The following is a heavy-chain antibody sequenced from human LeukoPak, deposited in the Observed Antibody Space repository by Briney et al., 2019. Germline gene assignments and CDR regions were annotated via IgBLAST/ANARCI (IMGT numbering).Heavy chain of an antibody. J-gene: IGHJ4*02. V-gene: IGHV1-69*13. CDR1: GGTFSSYA. Sequence: SVKVSCKASGGTFSSYAISWVRQAPGQGLEWMGGIIPIFGTANYAQKFQGRVTITADESTSTAYMELSSLRSEDTAVYYCAREEGGRGWPGGGYFDYWGQGTLVTVSS. CDR2: IIPIFGTA. CDR3: AREEGGRGWPGGGYFDY. D-gene: IGHD6-19*01.